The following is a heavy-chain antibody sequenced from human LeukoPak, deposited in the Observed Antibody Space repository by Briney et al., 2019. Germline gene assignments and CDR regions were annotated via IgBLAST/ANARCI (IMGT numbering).Heavy chain of an antibody. CDR1: GGSISTYY. D-gene: IGHD6-6*01. Sequence: SETLSLTCTVSGGSISTYYWSWIRQPPGKGLEWIGNIYYTGSTIYNPSLESRVTISIDTSKNQFSLKLSSVTAADTAVYYCARQNKEYSNSYYYYYYMDVWGKGTTVTVSS. CDR3: ARQNKEYSNSYYYYYYMDV. V-gene: IGHV4-59*01. CDR2: IYYTGST. J-gene: IGHJ6*03.